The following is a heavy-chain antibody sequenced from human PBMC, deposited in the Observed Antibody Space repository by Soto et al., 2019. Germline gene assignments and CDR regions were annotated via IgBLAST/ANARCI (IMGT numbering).Heavy chain of an antibody. V-gene: IGHV3-23*01. J-gene: IGHJ4*02. CDR2: ISGGGDSA. D-gene: IGHD2-2*01. CDR1: GCAVSSYA. CDR3: AKAKKSTSWPFDY. Sequence: SGCAVSSYAMSWVRQAPGKGLEWVSGISGGGDSASYADSVKGRFTISRDNSKNTLFVQMNSLRAEDTAVYYCAKAKKSTSWPFDYWGQGTLVTVS.